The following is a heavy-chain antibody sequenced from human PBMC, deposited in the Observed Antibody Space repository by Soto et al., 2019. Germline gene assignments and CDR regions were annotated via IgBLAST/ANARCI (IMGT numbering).Heavy chain of an antibody. CDR1: GGSLSGYY. CDR3: AKAYSNVWFFFLDL. CDR2: INHSGRT. D-gene: IGHD3-16*01. J-gene: IGHJ4*02. V-gene: IGHV4-34*01. Sequence: SETLSLTCAVYGGSLSGYYWSWIRQPPGKGLEWIGEINHSGRTNYNPSLKSRVTILVDTSKNQFSLKLSSVTAADTAVYYCAKAYSNVWFFFLDLRGQGTLVTVSS.